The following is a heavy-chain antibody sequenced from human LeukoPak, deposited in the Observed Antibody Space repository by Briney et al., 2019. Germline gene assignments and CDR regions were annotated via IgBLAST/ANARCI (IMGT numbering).Heavy chain of an antibody. CDR1: GFTFSSYG. Sequence: GGSLRLSCAVSGFTFSSYGMHWVRQAPGKGLEWVAFIRYDGSNKYYADSVKGRFTISRDNSKNTLYLQMKSLRAEDTAVYYCAKGGGYEAQYYYYYLDVWGKGTTVTIPS. CDR2: IRYDGSNK. J-gene: IGHJ6*03. CDR3: AKGGGYEAQYYYYYLDV. D-gene: IGHD5-12*01. V-gene: IGHV3-30*02.